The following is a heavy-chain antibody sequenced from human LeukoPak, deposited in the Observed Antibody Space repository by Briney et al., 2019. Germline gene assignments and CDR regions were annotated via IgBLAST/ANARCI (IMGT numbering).Heavy chain of an antibody. D-gene: IGHD2-2*01. V-gene: IGHV4-59*06. Sequence: SETLSLTCTVSGGSISSYYWSWIRQHPGKGLEWIGYIYYSGSTYYNPSLKSRVTISVDTSKNQFPLKLSSVTAADTAVYYCVRAEHADGSVPFDYWGQGTLVTVSS. CDR2: IYYSGST. J-gene: IGHJ4*02. CDR3: VRAEHADGSVPFDY. CDR1: GGSISSYY.